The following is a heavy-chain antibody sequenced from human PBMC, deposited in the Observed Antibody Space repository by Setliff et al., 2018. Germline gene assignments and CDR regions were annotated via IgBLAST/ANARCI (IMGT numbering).Heavy chain of an antibody. CDR3: VRDLHWGFDY. J-gene: IGHJ4*02. Sequence: GGSLRLSCAASGFTFSGYYMQWVRQAPGKGLEWLSNIHNDGATTSYADSVKGRFTISRDNVKNSLFLQMNSLRAEDTAVYYCVRDLHWGFDYWGLGTLVTVSS. V-gene: IGHV3-48*01. D-gene: IGHD7-27*01. CDR1: GFTFSGYY. CDR2: IHNDGATT.